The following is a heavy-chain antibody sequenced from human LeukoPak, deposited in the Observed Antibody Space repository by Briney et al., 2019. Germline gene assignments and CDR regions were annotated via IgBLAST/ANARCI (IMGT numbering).Heavy chain of an antibody. CDR1: GFTFSSYG. CDR3: ARDGMTAAEFDY. V-gene: IGHV3-33*01. D-gene: IGHD1-26*01. Sequence: PGGSLRLSCAASGFTFSSYGMHWVRQAPGKGLEWVAVIWYDGSNKYYADSVKGRFTISRDNAKNSLYLQMNSLRAEDTAVYYCARDGMTAAEFDYWGQGTLVTVSS. J-gene: IGHJ4*02. CDR2: IWYDGSNK.